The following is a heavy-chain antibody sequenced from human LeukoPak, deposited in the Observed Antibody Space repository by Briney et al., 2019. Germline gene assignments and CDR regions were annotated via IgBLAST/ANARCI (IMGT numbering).Heavy chain of an antibody. D-gene: IGHD4-23*01. CDR1: GGTFSSYA. J-gene: IGHJ4*02. CDR3: AVRGNSVSGSFGFPDY. CDR2: INAGNGNT. Sequence: GASVKVSCKASGGTFSSYAISWVRQAPGQRLEWMGWINAGNGNTKYSQKFQGRVTITRDTSASTAYMELSSLRSEDTAVYYCAVRGNSVSGSFGFPDYWGQGTLVTVSS. V-gene: IGHV1-3*01.